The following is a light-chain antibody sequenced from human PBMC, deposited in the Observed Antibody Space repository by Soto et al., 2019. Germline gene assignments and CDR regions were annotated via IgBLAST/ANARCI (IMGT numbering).Light chain of an antibody. CDR2: GTN. CDR1: FGSVSTSYY. V-gene: IGLV8-61*01. J-gene: IGLJ2*01. CDR3: VLYMGSGILA. Sequence: QTVVTQEPSFSVSPGGTVTLTCGLSFGSVSTSYYPSWYQQTPGQAPRPLIYGTNTRSSGVPDRFSGSILGNKAALTITGAQAEDESDYHCVLYMGSGILAFGGGTKLTVL.